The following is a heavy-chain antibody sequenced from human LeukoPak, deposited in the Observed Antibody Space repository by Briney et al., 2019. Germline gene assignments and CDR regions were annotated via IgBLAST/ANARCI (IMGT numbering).Heavy chain of an antibody. J-gene: IGHJ4*02. CDR1: GGSISSSSYY. Sequence: PSETLSLTCTVSGGSISSSSYYWGWIRQPPGKGLEGIGSIYYSGSTYYNPSLKSRVTISVDTSKNQFSLKLSSVTAADTAEYYCARHHYDFWSGYYTGGGYFDYWGQGTLVTVSS. CDR2: IYYSGST. D-gene: IGHD3-3*01. CDR3: ARHHYDFWSGYYTGGGYFDY. V-gene: IGHV4-39*01.